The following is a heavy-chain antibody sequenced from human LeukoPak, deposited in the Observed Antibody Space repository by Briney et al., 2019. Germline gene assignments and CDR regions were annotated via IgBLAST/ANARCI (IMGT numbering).Heavy chain of an antibody. CDR3: ARVLTYYYGSGSST. D-gene: IGHD3-10*01. CDR1: GGTFSSYA. CDR2: IIPIFGTA. J-gene: IGHJ5*02. Sequence: SVKVSCKASGGTFSSYAISWVRQAPGQGLEWMGGIIPIFGTANYAQKFQGRVTITADESTSTTYMELSSLRSEDTAVYYCARVLTYYYGSGSSTWGQGTLVTVSS. V-gene: IGHV1-69*13.